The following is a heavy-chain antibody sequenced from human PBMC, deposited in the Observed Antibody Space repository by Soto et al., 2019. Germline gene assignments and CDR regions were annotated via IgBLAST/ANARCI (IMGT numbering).Heavy chain of an antibody. CDR2: ISYDGGNE. D-gene: IGHD1-26*01. J-gene: IGHJ5*02. CDR3: AKARYSGSFPSDLDL. V-gene: IGHV3-30*18. CDR1: GFTLSSSG. Sequence: EGSLRRSCAGSGFTLSSSGIHWLRQAQGKGLEWVALISYDGGNEKYTESVKDRFTISRDDSHNVAYLQMSSLRTEDTARYYCAKARYSGSFPSDLDLWGPGRRVTV.